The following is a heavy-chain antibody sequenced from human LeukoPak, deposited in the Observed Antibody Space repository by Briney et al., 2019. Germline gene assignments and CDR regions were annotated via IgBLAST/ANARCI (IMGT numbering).Heavy chain of an antibody. CDR2: ISGSGGST. J-gene: IGHJ4*02. V-gene: IGHV3-23*01. CDR1: GFTLSSYA. Sequence: GGSLRLSCAASGFTLSSYAMSWVRQAPGKGLEWVSAISGSGGSTYYADSVKGRFTISRDNSKNTLYLQMNSLRAEDTAVYYCAKAWSFRELLSSFDYWGQGTLVTVSS. CDR3: AKAWSFRELLSSFDY. D-gene: IGHD1-26*01.